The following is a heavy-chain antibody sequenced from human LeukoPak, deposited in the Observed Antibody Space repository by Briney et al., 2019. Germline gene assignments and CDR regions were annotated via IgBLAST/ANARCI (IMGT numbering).Heavy chain of an antibody. J-gene: IGHJ4*02. CDR1: GFIFSNFG. CDR3: VNKRQSRHLDY. Sequence: GGSLRLSCKASGFIFSNFGMHWVRQAPGKGLEWVALIRYDGSDKYYADSVKARFTISRDNSRNTLYLQMNSLRAEDTSVYNCVNKRQSRHLDYRLQGAMVTVSS. V-gene: IGHV3-30*02. CDR2: IRYDGSDK.